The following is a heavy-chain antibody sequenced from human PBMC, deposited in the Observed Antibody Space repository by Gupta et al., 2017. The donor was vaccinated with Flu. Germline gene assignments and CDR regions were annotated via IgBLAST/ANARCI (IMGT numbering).Heavy chain of an antibody. CDR2: ISGSGGST. J-gene: IGHJ4*02. D-gene: IGHD3-3*01. CDR3: AKAPQPLLIQRRLWIFDY. V-gene: IGHV3-23*01. CDR1: GFTFRSYA. Sequence: EVQLLESGGGLVQPGGSLRLSCAASGFTFRSYALSWVRQYPGKGLEWVSAISGSGGSTYYADSVKGRFTISRDNSKNTLYLQMNSLRAEDTAVYYCAKAPQPLLIQRRLWIFDYWGQGTLVTVPS.